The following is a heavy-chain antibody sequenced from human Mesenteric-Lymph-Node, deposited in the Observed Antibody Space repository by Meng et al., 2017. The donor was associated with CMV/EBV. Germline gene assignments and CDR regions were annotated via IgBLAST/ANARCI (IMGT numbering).Heavy chain of an antibody. Sequence: ASVKVSCKASGYTFTSYDINWVRQATGQGLEWMGWMSPNSGNTGYAQKFQGRVTITRNTSISTAYMELRSLRSDDTAVYYCARDHRIAARRHWFDPWGQGTLVTVSS. J-gene: IGHJ5*02. CDR1: GYTFTSYD. V-gene: IGHV1-8*03. D-gene: IGHD6-6*01. CDR2: MSPNSGNT. CDR3: ARDHRIAARRHWFDP.